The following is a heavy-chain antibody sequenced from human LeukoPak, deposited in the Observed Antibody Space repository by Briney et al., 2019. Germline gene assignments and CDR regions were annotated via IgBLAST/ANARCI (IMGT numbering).Heavy chain of an antibody. Sequence: ASVKVSCKASGYTFTSYDINWVRQATGQGLEWMGWMNPNSGNTGYAQKFRGRVTMTRNTSMSTAYMELSSLRSEDTAVYYCARSGAVAGSWFDPWGQGTLVTVSS. V-gene: IGHV1-8*01. CDR1: GYTFTSYD. CDR3: ARSGAVAGSWFDP. D-gene: IGHD6-19*01. CDR2: MNPNSGNT. J-gene: IGHJ5*02.